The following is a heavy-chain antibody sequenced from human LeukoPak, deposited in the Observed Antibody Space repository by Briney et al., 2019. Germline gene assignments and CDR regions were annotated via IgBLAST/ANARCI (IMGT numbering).Heavy chain of an antibody. Sequence: RASVKVSCKASGYTFTSYGISWVRQAPGQGLEWMGWISAYNGNANYAQKLQGRVTMTTDTSTSTAYMELRSLRSDDTAVYYCGREVADYYDSSGYYYAEYFQHWGQGTLVTVSS. CDR3: GREVADYYDSSGYYYAEYFQH. CDR2: ISAYNGNA. D-gene: IGHD3-22*01. J-gene: IGHJ1*01. V-gene: IGHV1-18*01. CDR1: GYTFTSYG.